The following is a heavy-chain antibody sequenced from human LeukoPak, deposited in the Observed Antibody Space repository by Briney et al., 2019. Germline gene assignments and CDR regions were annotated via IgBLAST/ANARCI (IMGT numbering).Heavy chain of an antibody. CDR2: INPSGGST. CDR3: ARERPYYDSSGYFPRVANWFDP. Sequence: ASVKVSCKASGYTFTSYYMHWVRQAPGQGLEWMGIINPSGGSTSYAQKFQGRVTMTRDTSTSTVYMELSSLRSEDTAVYYCARERPYYDSSGYFPRVANWFDPWGQGTLVTVSS. CDR1: GYTFTSYY. J-gene: IGHJ5*02. D-gene: IGHD3-22*01. V-gene: IGHV1-46*01.